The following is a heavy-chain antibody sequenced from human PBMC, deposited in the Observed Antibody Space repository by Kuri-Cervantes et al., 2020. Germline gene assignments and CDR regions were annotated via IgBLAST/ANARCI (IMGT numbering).Heavy chain of an antibody. CDR1: GFTFSNAW. D-gene: IGHD6-19*01. V-gene: IGHV3-23*01. CDR3: AKGDRNSGWYP. CDR2: ISGRAAIT. J-gene: IGHJ5*02. Sequence: GESLRLSCAASGFTFSNAWMSWVRQAPGKGLEWVSGISGRAAITFYADSVKGRFSISRDSSKNTLYLQMNSLRVDDTAVYYCAKGDRNSGWYPWGQGTLVTVSS.